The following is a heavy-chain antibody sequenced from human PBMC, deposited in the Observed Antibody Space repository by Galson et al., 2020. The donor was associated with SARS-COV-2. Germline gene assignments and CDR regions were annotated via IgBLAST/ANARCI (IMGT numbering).Heavy chain of an antibody. CDR3: AKSAMSVGGMYAH. V-gene: IGHV3-23*03. D-gene: IGHD2-8*01. J-gene: IGHJ1*01. CDR2: FYSAGGA. Sequence: GGSLRLSCAASGFIFRDYPMSWVRQAPGKGLEWVSVFYSAGGAHYADSVRGRFTVSRDDSKSTLYLQLDSLKIEDTAVYYCAKSAMSVGGMYAHWGQGTRVTVSS. CDR1: GFIFRDYP.